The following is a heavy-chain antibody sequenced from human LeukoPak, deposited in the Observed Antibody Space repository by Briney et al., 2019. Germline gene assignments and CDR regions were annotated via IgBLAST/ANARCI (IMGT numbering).Heavy chain of an antibody. V-gene: IGHV4-39*07. CDR2: MYYSGST. CDR1: GDSISSSSYY. CDR3: AREWYCSGGSCYSGYYCYMDV. D-gene: IGHD2-15*01. Sequence: SETLSLTRTVSGDSISSSSYYWGWFRQPPGKGLEWIGTMYYSGSTHYNPSLKSRVTISVDTSKNQFSLKLSSVTAADTAVYYCAREWYCSGGSCYSGYYCYMDVWGKGTTVTVSS. J-gene: IGHJ6*03.